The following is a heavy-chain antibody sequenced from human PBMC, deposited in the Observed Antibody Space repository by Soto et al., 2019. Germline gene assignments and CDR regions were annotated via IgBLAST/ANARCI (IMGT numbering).Heavy chain of an antibody. CDR2: IIPIFGTA. D-gene: IGHD3-22*01. J-gene: IGHJ4*02. CDR3: ARDTPHYYDSSGYTGNNYFDY. Sequence: ASVKVSCKASGGTFSSYAISWVRQAPGQGLEWMGGIIPIFGTANYAQKFQGRVTITAEESTSTAYMELSSLRSEDTAVYYCARDTPHYYDSSGYTGNNYFDYWGQGTLVTVSS. V-gene: IGHV1-69*13. CDR1: GGTFSSYA.